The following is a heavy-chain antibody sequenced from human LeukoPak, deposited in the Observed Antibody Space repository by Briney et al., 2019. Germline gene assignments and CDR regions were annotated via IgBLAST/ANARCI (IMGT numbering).Heavy chain of an antibody. D-gene: IGHD1-14*01. CDR2: MSYSGST. Sequence: PSETLSPTCTVSGDSISSSDYYWAWIRQPPGKGLEWIGSMSYSGSTYYNPSLKSRLTISVDTSKNQFSLKLSSVTAADTAVYYCASLHTPGYFDYWGQGTLVTVSS. CDR1: GDSISSSDYY. CDR3: ASLHTPGYFDY. J-gene: IGHJ4*02. V-gene: IGHV4-39*01.